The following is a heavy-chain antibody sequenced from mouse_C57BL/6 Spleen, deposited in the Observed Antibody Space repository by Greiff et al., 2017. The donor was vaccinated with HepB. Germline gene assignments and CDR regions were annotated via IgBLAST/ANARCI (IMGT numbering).Heavy chain of an antibody. CDR2: IYPRDGST. CDR1: GYTFTSYD. J-gene: IGHJ2*01. CDR3: ARYYGSSQYYFDY. D-gene: IGHD1-1*01. V-gene: IGHV1-85*01. Sequence: VQLQQSGPELVKPGASVKLSCKASGYTFTSYDINWVKQRPGQGLEWIGWIYPRDGSTKYNEKFKGKATLTVDTSSSTAYMELHSLTSEDSAVYFCARYYGSSQYYFDYWGQGTTLTVSS.